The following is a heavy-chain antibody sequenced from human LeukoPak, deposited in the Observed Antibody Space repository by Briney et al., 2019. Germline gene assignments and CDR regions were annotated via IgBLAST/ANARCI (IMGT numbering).Heavy chain of an antibody. D-gene: IGHD2-2*01. J-gene: IGHJ6*03. CDR3: ARELVVVPAAMPKSYYYYYMDV. CDR1: GGSISSYY. V-gene: IGHV4-4*07. Sequence: SETLSLTCTVSGGSISSYYWSWIRQPAGKGLEWIGRIYTSGSTNYNPSLKSRVTMSVDTSRNQFSLKLSSVTAADTAVYYCARELVVVPAAMPKSYYYYYMDVWGKGTTVTISS. CDR2: IYTSGST.